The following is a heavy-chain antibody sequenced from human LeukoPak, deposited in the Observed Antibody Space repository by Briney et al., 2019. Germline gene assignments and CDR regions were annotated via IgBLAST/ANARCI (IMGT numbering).Heavy chain of an antibody. V-gene: IGHV1-2*02. D-gene: IGHD3-22*01. CDR2: INPNSGGT. J-gene: IGHJ6*03. Sequence: ASVKVSCKASGYTFTGYYMHWVRQAPGQGLEWMGWINPNSGGTNYAQKFQGRVTMTRDTSISIAYMKLSRLRSDDTAVYYCARAVRYYYDSSCYYRPYYYYYMDVWGKGTTVTISS. CDR1: GYTFTGYY. CDR3: ARAVRYYYDSSCYYRPYYYYYMDV.